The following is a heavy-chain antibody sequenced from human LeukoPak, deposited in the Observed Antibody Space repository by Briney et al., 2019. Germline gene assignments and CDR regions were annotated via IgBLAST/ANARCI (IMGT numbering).Heavy chain of an antibody. D-gene: IGHD3-16*02. J-gene: IGHJ6*03. CDR1: GGSISSSSYY. Sequence: SETLSLTCTVSGGSISSSSYYWGWLRQPPGKGLEWIGSIYYSGSTYYNPSLKSRVTISVDTSKNQFSLKLSSVTAADTAVYYCARQVIVGPGGYMDVCGKGSTVTVSS. CDR3: ARQVIVGPGGYMDV. CDR2: IYYSGST. V-gene: IGHV4-39*01.